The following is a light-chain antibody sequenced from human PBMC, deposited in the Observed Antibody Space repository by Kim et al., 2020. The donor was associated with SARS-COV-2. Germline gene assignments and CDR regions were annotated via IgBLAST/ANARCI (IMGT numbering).Light chain of an antibody. Sequence: SVSPGQTATIPCSGDNLGGRYVSWYQQRPGPPPVLVMYQDIERPSGIPDRFSGSNSGNTATLTISGTQAMDEADYYCQAWDNNAAIFGGGTQLTVL. CDR2: QDI. CDR3: QAWDNNAAI. J-gene: IGLJ2*01. V-gene: IGLV3-1*01. CDR1: NLGGRY.